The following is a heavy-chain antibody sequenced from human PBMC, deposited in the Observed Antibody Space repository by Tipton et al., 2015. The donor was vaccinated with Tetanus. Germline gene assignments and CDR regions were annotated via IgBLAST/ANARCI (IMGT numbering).Heavy chain of an antibody. CDR3: ARDHDLGAPLDY. V-gene: IGHV1-69*06. J-gene: IGHJ4*02. D-gene: IGHD1-26*01. CDR1: GDTFSNYA. Sequence: QLVQSGAEVKKPGSSVKVSCKASGDTFSNYAISWVRQAPGQGLEWMGGIIPIFGTPYYAQNFQGRVSIAADTSTNTVYMNLYSLTSDDTAIYYCARDHDLGAPLDYWGQGTLVTVSS. CDR2: IIPIFGTP.